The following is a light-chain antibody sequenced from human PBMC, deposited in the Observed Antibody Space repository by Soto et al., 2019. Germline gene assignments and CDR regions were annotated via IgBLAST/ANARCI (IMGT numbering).Light chain of an antibody. Sequence: QSALTQPPSASGSPGQSVTISCTGTSSDVGIFNYVSWYQQHPDQAPKLLIFEVNKRPSGVPDRFSASKSGNTASLTVSGLQAEAEADYYCCSYAGSNTLIFGGGTKLTVL. V-gene: IGLV2-8*01. CDR1: SSDVGIFNY. J-gene: IGLJ2*01. CDR3: CSYAGSNTLI. CDR2: EVN.